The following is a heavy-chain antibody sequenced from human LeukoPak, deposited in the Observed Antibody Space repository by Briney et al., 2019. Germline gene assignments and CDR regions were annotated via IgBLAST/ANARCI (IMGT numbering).Heavy chain of an antibody. CDR1: GFPFSSFG. V-gene: IGHV3-48*03. D-gene: IGHD3-22*01. CDR3: ARDSSGPLGY. CDR2: ISSSGSTI. Sequence: GSLRLSCAASGFPFSSFGMKWVRQAPGKGLEWVSYISSSGSTIYYADSVKGRFTISRDNAKNSLYLQMNSLRAEDTAVYYCARDSSGPLGYWGQGTLVTVSS. J-gene: IGHJ4*02.